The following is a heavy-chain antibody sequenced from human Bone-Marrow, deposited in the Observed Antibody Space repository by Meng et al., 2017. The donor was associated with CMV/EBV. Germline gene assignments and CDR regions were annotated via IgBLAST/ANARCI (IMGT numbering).Heavy chain of an antibody. D-gene: IGHD4-17*01. Sequence: GESLKISCAASGFTFSSYVMHWVRQAPGKGLEWVAVISYDGSNKYYADSVKGRFTISRDNAKNSLYLQMNSLRAEDTAVYYCARDGGDYDYWGQGTLVTVSS. J-gene: IGHJ4*02. CDR3: ARDGGDYDY. CDR1: GFTFSSYV. CDR2: ISYDGSNK. V-gene: IGHV3-30-3*01.